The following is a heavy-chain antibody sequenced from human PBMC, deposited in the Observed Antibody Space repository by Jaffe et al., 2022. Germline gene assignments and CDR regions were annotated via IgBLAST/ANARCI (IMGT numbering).Heavy chain of an antibody. Sequence: EVQLVESGGGLVQPGGSLRLSCAASGFTFSSYWMSWVRQAPGKGLEWVANIKQDGSEKYYVDSVKGRFTISRDNAKNSLYLQMNSLRAEDTAVYYCARTRRHCSGGSCYSPYYYYMDVWGKGTTVTVSS. V-gene: IGHV3-7*01. CDR1: GFTFSSYW. D-gene: IGHD2-15*01. CDR3: ARTRRHCSGGSCYSPYYYYMDV. CDR2: IKQDGSEK. J-gene: IGHJ6*03.